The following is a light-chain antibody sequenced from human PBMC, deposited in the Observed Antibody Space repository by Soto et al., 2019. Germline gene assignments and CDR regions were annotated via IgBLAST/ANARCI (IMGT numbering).Light chain of an antibody. CDR2: EVS. Sequence: QSALTQPASGSGSPEQSITISCTGSSNDVGGYNYVSWYQQHPGQAPKLIIYEVSDRPSGVSPRFSGSKSGNTASLTISGLQVEDEADYFGTSYTSTIPYVFGSGTKVTVL. CDR1: SNDVGGYNY. V-gene: IGLV2-14*01. CDR3: TSYTSTIPYV. J-gene: IGLJ1*01.